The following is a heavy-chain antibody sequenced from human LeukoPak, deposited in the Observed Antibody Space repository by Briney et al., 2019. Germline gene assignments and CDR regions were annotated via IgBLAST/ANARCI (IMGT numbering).Heavy chain of an antibody. CDR1: GGSISSYY. CDR2: IHYSGST. D-gene: IGHD3-10*01. V-gene: IGHV4-59*12. CDR3: ARVPKSDVLLWFGELFEL. J-gene: IGHJ4*02. Sequence: SETLSLTCTVSGGSISSYYWTWIRQPPGKGLDWIGYIHYSGSTYYNPSLKSRVTISVDTSKNQFSLKLSSVTAADTAVYYCARVPKSDVLLWFGELFELWGQGTLVTVSS.